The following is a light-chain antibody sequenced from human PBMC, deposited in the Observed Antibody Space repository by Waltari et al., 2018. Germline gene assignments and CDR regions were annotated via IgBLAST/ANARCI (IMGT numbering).Light chain of an antibody. Sequence: SYVLTQPPSVSVAPGQTARITCGGNDIASKSVTWNQQKSGQAPVVVVYDDTDRPSGIPGRFSGSNSGNTATLIISRVEAGDEADYYCQVWDSGSHHVLFGGGTKLTVL. CDR1: DIASKS. V-gene: IGLV3-21*02. CDR3: QVWDSGSHHVL. CDR2: DDT. J-gene: IGLJ2*01.